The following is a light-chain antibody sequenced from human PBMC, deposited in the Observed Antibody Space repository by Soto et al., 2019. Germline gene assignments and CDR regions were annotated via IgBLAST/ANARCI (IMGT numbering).Light chain of an antibody. CDR3: QQYDNLPIT. Sequence: DIQMTQSPSSLSASVGDRVTITCRASQGIANDLGWYQQKPGKAPKLLIYDASNLETGVPSRFSGSGSGTDFTFTISSLQPEDIATYYCQQYDNLPITFGQGTRLEIK. CDR1: QGIAND. J-gene: IGKJ5*01. V-gene: IGKV1-33*01. CDR2: DAS.